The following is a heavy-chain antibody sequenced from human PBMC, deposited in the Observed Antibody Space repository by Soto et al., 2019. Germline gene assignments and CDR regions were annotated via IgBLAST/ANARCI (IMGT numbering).Heavy chain of an antibody. CDR3: ARGHDILTGSTRYFDY. CDR2: INHSGST. V-gene: IGHV4-34*01. Sequence: NPSETLSLTCAVYGGSFSGYYWSWIRQPPGKGLEWIGEINHSGSTNYNPSLKSRVTISVDTSKNQFSLKLSSVTAADTAVYYCARGHDILTGSTRYFDYWGQGTLVTVSS. CDR1: GGSFSGYY. J-gene: IGHJ4*02. D-gene: IGHD3-9*01.